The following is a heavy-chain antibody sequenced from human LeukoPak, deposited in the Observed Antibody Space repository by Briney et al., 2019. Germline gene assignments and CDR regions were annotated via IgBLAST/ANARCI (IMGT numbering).Heavy chain of an antibody. V-gene: IGHV3-11*04. J-gene: IGHJ4*02. Sequence: GGSLRLSCVASGFTFSDYFMSWIRQAPGKGLEWLSFINSAGDNIYYADSVKGRFTISRDNAKKTLHLEMNSLRMEDTAIYYCATSRVFDYWGQGTLVTVSS. CDR1: GFTFSDYF. CDR3: ATSRVFDY. CDR2: INSAGDNI.